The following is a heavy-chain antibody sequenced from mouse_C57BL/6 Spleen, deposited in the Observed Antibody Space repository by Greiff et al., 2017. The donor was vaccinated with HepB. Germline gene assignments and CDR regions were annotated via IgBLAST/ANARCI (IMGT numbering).Heavy chain of an antibody. Sequence: VQLQQSGAELVRPGSSVKLSCKASGYTFPSYWMHWVKQRPIQGLEWIGNIDPSDSETHYNQKFKDKATLTVDKSSSTAYMQLSSLTSEDYAVYDCAKYTTMNYAMYYWGQGTSVTVSS. D-gene: IGHD2-4*01. CDR1: GYTFPSYW. V-gene: IGHV1-52*01. CDR2: IDPSDSET. J-gene: IGHJ4*01. CDR3: AKYTTMNYAMYY.